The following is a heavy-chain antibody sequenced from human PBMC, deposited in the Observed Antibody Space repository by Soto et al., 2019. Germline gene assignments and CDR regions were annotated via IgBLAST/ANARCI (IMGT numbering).Heavy chain of an antibody. CDR2: ISDNGGAT. V-gene: IGHV3-23*01. CDR3: TKRLGSTATTYGDS. Sequence: GGSLRLSCTASGFTFSSYDMSWGRQAPGKGLEWVSVISDNGGATYYVDSVKGRFTISRDNSRNILYLQMNSLRVEDTAVYYCTKRLGSTATTYGDSWGQGTLVTVSS. D-gene: IGHD1-1*01. CDR1: GFTFSSYD. J-gene: IGHJ4*02.